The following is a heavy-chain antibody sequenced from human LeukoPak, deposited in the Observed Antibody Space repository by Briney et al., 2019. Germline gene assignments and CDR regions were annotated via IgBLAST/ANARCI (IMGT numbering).Heavy chain of an antibody. V-gene: IGHV3-53*01. Sequence: GGSLRLSCAASGFTVSSNYMSWVRQAPGKGLEWVSVIYSGGSTYYADSVKGRFTISRDNSKNTLYLQVNSLRAEDTAVYYCARDGSKYGSSGENWGQAILVTVSS. CDR2: IYSGGST. CDR1: GFTVSSNY. J-gene: IGHJ4*02. CDR3: ARDGSKYGSSGEN. D-gene: IGHD3-22*01.